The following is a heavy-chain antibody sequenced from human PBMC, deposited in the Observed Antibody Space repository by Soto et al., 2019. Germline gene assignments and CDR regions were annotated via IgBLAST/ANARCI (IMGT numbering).Heavy chain of an antibody. D-gene: IGHD6-19*01. CDR2: IYPSGST. V-gene: IGHV4-4*02. CDR1: GGSISSSNW. CDR3: ARLCSGTPPP. Sequence: QVQLQESGPGLVKPSGTLSLTCAVSGGSISSSNWWSWVRQPPGKGLKWIGEIYPSGSTNSNPTLKSRVTISVNRSKKQSALKLSSVTAADAAVYYCARLCSGTPPPWGQGTLVTVSS. J-gene: IGHJ5*02.